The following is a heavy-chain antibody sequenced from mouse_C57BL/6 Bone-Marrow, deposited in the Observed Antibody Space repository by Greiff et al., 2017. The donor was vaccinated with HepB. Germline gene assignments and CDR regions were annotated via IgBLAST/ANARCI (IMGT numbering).Heavy chain of an antibody. V-gene: IGHV3-8*01. CDR3: ARYPFPSGTGLHWYFDV. J-gene: IGHJ1*03. D-gene: IGHD3-3*01. CDR2: ISYSGST. CDR1: GYSITSDY. Sequence: EVKLQESGPGLAKPSQTLSLTCSVTGYSITSDYWNWIRKFPGNKLEYMGYISYSGSTYYNPSLKSRISITRDTSKNQYYLQLNSVTTEDTATYYCARYPFPSGTGLHWYFDVWGTGTTVTVSS.